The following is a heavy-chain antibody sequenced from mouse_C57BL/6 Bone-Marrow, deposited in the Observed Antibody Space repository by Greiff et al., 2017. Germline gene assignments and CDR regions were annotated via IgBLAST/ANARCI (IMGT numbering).Heavy chain of an antibody. CDR2: INPNNGGT. CDR3: AKVYYFDY. Sequence: VQLKQPGPELVKPGASVKMSCKASGYTFTDYNMHWVKQSHGKSLEWIGYINPNNGGTSYNQKFKGKATLTVNKSSSTAYLELRSLTAEDSAVYDCAKVYYFDYWGQGTTLTVSS. V-gene: IGHV1-22*01. CDR1: GYTFTDYN. J-gene: IGHJ2*01.